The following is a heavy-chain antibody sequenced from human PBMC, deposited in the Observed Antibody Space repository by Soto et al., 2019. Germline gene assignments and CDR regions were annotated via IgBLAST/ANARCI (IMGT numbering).Heavy chain of an antibody. V-gene: IGHV1-69*08. J-gene: IGHJ4*02. Sequence: QVHLVQSGAELKQPGSSVTVSCKASGGTFNTYTFSWVRQVPGQGLEWMGSVLPNLGSINYAPEFQGRLSISADQSSTTVYMELSSLTSQDTATYYCGRIPRYSFPTSDPLDNWGQGTLVTVSS. CDR3: GRIPRYSFPTSDPLDN. CDR2: VLPNLGSI. CDR1: GGTFNTYT. D-gene: IGHD3-16*02.